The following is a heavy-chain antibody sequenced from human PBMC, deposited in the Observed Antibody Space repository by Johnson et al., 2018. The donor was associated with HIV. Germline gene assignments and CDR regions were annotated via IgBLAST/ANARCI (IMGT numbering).Heavy chain of an antibody. J-gene: IGHJ3*01. CDR1: GFTSSTYA. Sequence: VQLVESGGGLVQPGGSLRLSCADSGFTSSTYAMHWVRQAPGKGLEYVSGVSSNGGKTYYANSVKGRFTISRDNSKNTLYLQMGSLRTEDMAVYHCARARYTSDWYLYDAFDLWGQGTMVTVSS. CDR3: ARARYTSDWYLYDAFDL. V-gene: IGHV3-64*01. D-gene: IGHD6-13*01. CDR2: VSSNGGKT.